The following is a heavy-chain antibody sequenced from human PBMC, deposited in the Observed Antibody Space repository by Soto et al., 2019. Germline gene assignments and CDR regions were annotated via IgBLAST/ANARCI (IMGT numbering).Heavy chain of an antibody. J-gene: IGHJ4*01. CDR1: GFTFSSYS. CDR2: ISSRSGYI. D-gene: IGHD5-12*01. CDR3: ARPTPVSGYDAGTGDY. Sequence: EVQLVESGGGLVKPGGSLRLSCAASGFTFSSYSMNWVRQAPGKGLEWVSAISSRSGYIYYAVSVKGRFTISRDNAKNSLYMQMNSLTAEDTAVYDCARPTPVSGYDAGTGDYWGHGKRVTVSS. V-gene: IGHV3-21*01.